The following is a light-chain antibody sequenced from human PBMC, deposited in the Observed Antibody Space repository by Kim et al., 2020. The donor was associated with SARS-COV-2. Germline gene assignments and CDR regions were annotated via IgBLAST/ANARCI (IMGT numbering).Light chain of an antibody. CDR3: QHLGT. J-gene: IGKJ1*01. CDR2: HAS. Sequence: PALSASVEHRVTITCRASQSISGWPAWYQQNPAKAPKLLIYHASTLQGGVPSRFSGSGSGTEFTLTIYNLQPYVFATYYCQHLGTFGRGTKVDIK. CDR1: QSISGW. V-gene: IGKV1-5*01.